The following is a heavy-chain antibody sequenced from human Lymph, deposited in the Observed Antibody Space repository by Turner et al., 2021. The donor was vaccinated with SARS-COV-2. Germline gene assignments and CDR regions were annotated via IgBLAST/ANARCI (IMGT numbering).Heavy chain of an antibody. D-gene: IGHD5-12*01. V-gene: IGHV3-43*02. J-gene: IGHJ4*02. CDR3: AKEGLSGRRLQFVPYFAY. CDR1: GFPFDDYA. CDR2: ISGDGGST. Sequence: EVQLVESGGGVVQPGGSRRFSCAASGFPFDDYAMHWVRQAPGKGLEWVSLISGDGGSTYYADSVKGRFTISRDDSKNSLYLQINSLRTEDTALYYCAKEGLSGRRLQFVPYFAYWGQGTLVSVSS.